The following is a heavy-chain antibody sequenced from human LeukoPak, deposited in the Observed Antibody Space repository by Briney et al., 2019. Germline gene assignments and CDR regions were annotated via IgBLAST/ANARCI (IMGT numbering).Heavy chain of an antibody. CDR2: IRYDGSNK. CDR3: ARDHHGGLLWFGEPNYYYYYGMDV. V-gene: IGHV3-30*02. CDR1: GFTFSSYG. D-gene: IGHD3-10*01. J-gene: IGHJ6*02. Sequence: GGSLRLSCAAPGFTFSSYGMHWVRQAPGKGLEWVAFIRYDGSNKYYADSVKGRFTISRDNSKNTLYLQMNSLRAEDTAVYDCARDHHGGLLWFGEPNYYYYYGMDVWGQGTTVTVSS.